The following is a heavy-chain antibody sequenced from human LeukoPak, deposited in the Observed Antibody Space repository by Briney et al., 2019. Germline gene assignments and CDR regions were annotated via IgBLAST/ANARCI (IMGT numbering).Heavy chain of an antibody. Sequence: PGGSLRLSCAASGFTFSSYEMNWVRQAPGKGLEWVSYISSSGSTIYYADSVKGRFTISRDNAKNSLYLQMNSLRAEDTAVYYCARVPAGANYYYYMDVWGKGTTVTVSS. V-gene: IGHV3-48*03. CDR1: GFTFSSYE. D-gene: IGHD3-10*01. J-gene: IGHJ6*03. CDR3: ARVPAGANYYYYMDV. CDR2: ISSSGSTI.